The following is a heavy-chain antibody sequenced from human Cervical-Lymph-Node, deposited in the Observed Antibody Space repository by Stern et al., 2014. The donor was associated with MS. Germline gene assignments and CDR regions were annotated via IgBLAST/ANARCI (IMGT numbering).Heavy chain of an antibody. CDR3: ASHPHY. CDR1: GFTFSSYG. Sequence: VQLVESGGGVVQPGRSLRLSCAASGFTFSSYGMPWVRQAPGNGLEWMAVIWNDGSNKCYAYSVKVRFTITRDNSKNTLYLQMNSLRAEDTAVYYCASHPHYWGQGTLVTVSS. V-gene: IGHV3-33*01. CDR2: IWNDGSNK. J-gene: IGHJ4*02.